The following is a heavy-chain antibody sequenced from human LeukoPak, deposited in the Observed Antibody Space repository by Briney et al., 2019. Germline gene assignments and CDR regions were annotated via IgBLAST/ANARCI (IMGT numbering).Heavy chain of an antibody. CDR3: AKDKAVAADLGYYFDY. CDR2: IRYDGSNK. D-gene: IGHD6-19*01. V-gene: IGHV3-30*02. Sequence: GGSLRLSCAASGFTFSSYGMHWVRQAPGKGLEWVAFIRYDGSNKYYADSVKGRFTISRDNSKNTLYLQMNSLRAEDTAVYYCAKDKAVAADLGYYFDYWGQGTLVTVSS. CDR1: GFTFSSYG. J-gene: IGHJ4*02.